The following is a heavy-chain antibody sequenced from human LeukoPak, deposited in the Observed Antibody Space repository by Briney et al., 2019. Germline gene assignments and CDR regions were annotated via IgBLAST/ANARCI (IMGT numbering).Heavy chain of an antibody. CDR1: GGSFSGYY. CDR2: INHSGST. Sequence: SETLSLTCVVSGGSFSGYYWSWIRQPPGKGLEWIGEINHSGSTNYNPSLKSRVTISVDTSKNQFSLKLSSVTAADTAVYYCARGPYCGGDCYSHLDYWGQGTLATVSS. V-gene: IGHV4-34*01. J-gene: IGHJ4*02. CDR3: ARGPYCGGDCYSHLDY. D-gene: IGHD2-21*01.